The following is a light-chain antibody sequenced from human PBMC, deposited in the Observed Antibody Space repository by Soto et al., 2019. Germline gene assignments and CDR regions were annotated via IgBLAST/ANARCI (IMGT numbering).Light chain of an antibody. CDR2: KAS. Sequence: DIQMTQSPSTLSASVGDRVTITCRASQSISSWLAWYQQKPGKAPKLLIYKASSLESGVPSRFSGSGSGTEFTLPISSLQPDEFATYYCQQYNSYSHLTFGGGTKVEIK. CDR1: QSISSW. J-gene: IGKJ4*01. CDR3: QQYNSYSHLT. V-gene: IGKV1-5*03.